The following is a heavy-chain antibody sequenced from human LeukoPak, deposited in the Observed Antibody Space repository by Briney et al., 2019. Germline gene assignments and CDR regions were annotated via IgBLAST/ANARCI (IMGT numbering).Heavy chain of an antibody. CDR1: TGSISSGGYF. V-gene: IGHV4-31*03. D-gene: IGHD4-17*01. CDR3: ATSALDYGDFDSLFDY. Sequence: SQTLSLTCTVSTGSISSGGYFWSWIRQHPGKGLEWIGYIYYSGTTYYNPSLKSRVTISVDTSKNHFSLKLSSVTAADTAVYYCATSALDYGDFDSLFDYWGQGTLVTVSS. CDR2: IYYSGTT. J-gene: IGHJ4*02.